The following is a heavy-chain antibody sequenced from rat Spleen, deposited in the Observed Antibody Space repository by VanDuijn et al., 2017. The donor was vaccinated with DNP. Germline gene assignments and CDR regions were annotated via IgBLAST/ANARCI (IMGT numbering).Heavy chain of an antibody. CDR1: GFTFSNYD. J-gene: IGHJ2*01. CDR2: ISTSGGST. D-gene: IGHD4-3*01. V-gene: IGHV5S23*01. Sequence: EVQLVESGGGLVQPGRSLKLSCAASGFTFSNYDMAWVRQAPTKGLEWVASISTSGGSTYYRDSVKGRFTVSRDNAKSTLYLQMDSLRSDDTATYYCVRWNSGHFDYWGQGVMVTVSS. CDR3: VRWNSGHFDY.